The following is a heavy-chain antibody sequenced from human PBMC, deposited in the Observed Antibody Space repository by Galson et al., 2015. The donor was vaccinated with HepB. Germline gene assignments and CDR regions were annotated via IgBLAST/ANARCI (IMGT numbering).Heavy chain of an antibody. V-gene: IGHV3-23*01. CDR3: ARPMVRGIIYYFDY. Sequence: SLRLSCAASRFTFSTFAMNWVRQAPGKGLEWVSTISGGGISTYYADSVRGRFTISRDNSKNTLYLQMNSLRAEDTAVYYCARPMVRGIIYYFDYWGQGTLVTVSS. CDR1: RFTFSTFA. J-gene: IGHJ4*02. CDR2: ISGGGIST. D-gene: IGHD3-10*01.